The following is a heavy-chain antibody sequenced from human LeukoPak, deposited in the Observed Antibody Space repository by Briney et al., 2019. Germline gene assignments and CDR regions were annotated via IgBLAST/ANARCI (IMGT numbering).Heavy chain of an antibody. D-gene: IGHD6-25*01. J-gene: IGHJ4*02. V-gene: IGHV4-39*07. CDR2: INYSGTT. CDR1: SGSITDSNYY. Sequence: PSETLSLTCNVSSGSITDSNYYWGWIRQPPGKGLGWIGRINYSGTTYYSPSLKSRVTISLDSSKNQFFLRLTSVTAADTAMYYCARAETLAAIYFDFWGQGSLVTVSS. CDR3: ARAETLAAIYFDF.